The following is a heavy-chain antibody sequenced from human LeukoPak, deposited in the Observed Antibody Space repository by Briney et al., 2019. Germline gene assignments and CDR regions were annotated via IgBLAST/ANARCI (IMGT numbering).Heavy chain of an antibody. CDR3: ASNSYGKNY. D-gene: IGHD5-18*01. Sequence: SETLSLTCAVYGGSFSGYYWSWIRQPPGKGLEWIGEINHRGSTNYNPSLKSRVTISVDTSKNQFSLKLSSVTAADTAVYYCASNSYGKNYWGQGTLVTVSS. CDR1: GGSFSGYY. J-gene: IGHJ4*02. CDR2: INHRGST. V-gene: IGHV4-34*01.